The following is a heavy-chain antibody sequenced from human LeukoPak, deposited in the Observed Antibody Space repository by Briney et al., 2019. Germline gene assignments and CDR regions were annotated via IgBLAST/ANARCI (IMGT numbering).Heavy chain of an antibody. D-gene: IGHD6-13*01. CDR3: ACSISEDAFDI. V-gene: IGHV3-66*02. Sequence: GSLRLSCAASGFTVSSNYMSWVRQAPGKGLEWVSVIYSGGSTYYADSVKGRFTISRDNSKNTLCLQMNSLRTEDTAVYYCACSISEDAFDIWGQGTMVTVSS. J-gene: IGHJ3*02. CDR2: IYSGGST. CDR1: GFTVSSNY.